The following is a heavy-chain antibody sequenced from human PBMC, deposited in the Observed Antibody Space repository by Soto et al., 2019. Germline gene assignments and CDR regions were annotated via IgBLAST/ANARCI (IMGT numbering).Heavy chain of an antibody. D-gene: IGHD4-17*01. V-gene: IGHV3-9*01. Sequence: GGSLRLSCAASGFTFDDYAMHWVRQATGKGLEWVSGISWNSGSIGYADSVKGRFTISRDNAKNSLYLQMNSLRAEDTALYYCAKDLNYGFYYYYGMDVWGQGTTVTVSS. CDR1: GFTFDDYA. CDR2: ISWNSGSI. J-gene: IGHJ6*02. CDR3: AKDLNYGFYYYYGMDV.